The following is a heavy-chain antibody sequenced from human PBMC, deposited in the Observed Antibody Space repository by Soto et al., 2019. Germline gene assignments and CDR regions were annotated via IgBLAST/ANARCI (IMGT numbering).Heavy chain of an antibody. CDR2: IIPIFGTA. Sequence: ASVKVSCKASGCTFSSYAISWVRQAPGQGLEWMGGIIPIFGTANYAQKFQGRVTITADESTSTAYIELSSLRSEDTAVYYCARARYYDSSGYYVSDAFAIWGQGTMVTVSS. V-gene: IGHV1-69*13. CDR1: GCTFSSYA. CDR3: ARARYYDSSGYYVSDAFAI. D-gene: IGHD3-22*01. J-gene: IGHJ3*02.